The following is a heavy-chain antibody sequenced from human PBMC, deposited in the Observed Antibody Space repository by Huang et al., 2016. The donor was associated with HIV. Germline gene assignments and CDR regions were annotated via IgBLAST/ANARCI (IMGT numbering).Heavy chain of an antibody. CDR3: TRDGVAPDEEFDY. CDR2: LNPKTGAT. Sequence: QVQLVQSGAEVKKPGASVKVSCKPSGYTFADYFRHWVRQAPGQGLEWMAWLNPKTGATTYAPKFLGRVTVTGDTSINTAYMEFSGLTSDDTANYYCTRDGVAPDEEFDYWGQGTLIIVSS. V-gene: IGHV1-2*02. D-gene: IGHD5-12*01. CDR1: GYTFADYF. J-gene: IGHJ4*02.